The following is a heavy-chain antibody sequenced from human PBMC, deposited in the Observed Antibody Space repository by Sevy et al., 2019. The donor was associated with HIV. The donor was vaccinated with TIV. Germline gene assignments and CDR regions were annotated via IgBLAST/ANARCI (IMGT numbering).Heavy chain of an antibody. Sequence: GGSLRLSCAASGFTFSRSAMSWVRQAPGKGLEWVSGLSGSGYSTNYADSVKGRFTISRDNSKNTVYMQMNSLRAEDTAVYYRAKAGDYGSWRVLVEHWGQGTLVTVSS. V-gene: IGHV3-23*01. J-gene: IGHJ4*02. CDR1: GFTFSRSA. D-gene: IGHD4-17*01. CDR2: LSGSGYST. CDR3: AKAGDYGSWRVLVEH.